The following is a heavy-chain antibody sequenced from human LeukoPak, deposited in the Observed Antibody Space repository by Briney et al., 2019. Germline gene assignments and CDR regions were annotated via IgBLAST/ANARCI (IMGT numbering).Heavy chain of an antibody. J-gene: IGHJ4*02. V-gene: IGHV3-53*01. CDR2: IYSGGST. CDR1: GFIFGSNY. D-gene: IGHD3-22*01. Sequence: GGSLRLSCAASGFIFGSNYMSWVRQAPGKGLEWVSIIYSGGSTFYADSVKGRFTISRDNSKNTLYLQMNSLRAEDTAVYYCARGAGSGYYYVFDSWGQGTLVTVTS. CDR3: ARGAGSGYYYVFDS.